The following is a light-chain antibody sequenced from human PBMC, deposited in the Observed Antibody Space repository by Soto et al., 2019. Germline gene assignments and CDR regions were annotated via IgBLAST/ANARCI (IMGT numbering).Light chain of an antibody. V-gene: IGKV1-39*01. CDR2: AAS. CDR1: QSISNY. J-gene: IGKJ1*01. Sequence: DLPMTQSPSSLSASIGDRVTITCRASQSISNYLNWYQQKPGKAPKLLIYAASSMQSGVPSRFSGGGSGTDFTLTISSLQPEDFATYYCQQSFGAPPWTFGQGTEVEIK. CDR3: QQSFGAPPWT.